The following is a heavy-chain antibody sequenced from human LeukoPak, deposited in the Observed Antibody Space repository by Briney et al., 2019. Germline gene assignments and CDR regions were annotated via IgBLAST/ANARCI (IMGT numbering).Heavy chain of an antibody. CDR3: ARDLDYTEVFDY. D-gene: IGHD4-11*01. CDR2: IYTSGST. J-gene: IGHJ4*02. Sequence: SETLSLTCTVSGGSISSYYWSWIRQPAGRGLEWIGRIYTSGSTNYNPSLKSRVTMSVDTSKNQFSLKLSSVTAADTAVYYCARDLDYTEVFDYWGQGTLVTVSS. V-gene: IGHV4-4*07. CDR1: GGSISSYY.